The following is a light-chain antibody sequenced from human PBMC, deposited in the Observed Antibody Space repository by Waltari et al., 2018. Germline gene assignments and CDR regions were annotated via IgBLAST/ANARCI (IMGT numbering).Light chain of an antibody. CDR2: QSN. J-gene: IGLJ2*01. CDR1: SSNIGSFD. CDR3: GTWDSNLRSAV. V-gene: IGLV1-51*02. Sequence: QSVLTQPPSVSAAPGQDVTISCSGRSSNIGSFDFSWYQQFPGTAPKLLISQSNQRPSEIPDRFSGSKSGTSATLGITGLQTGDEADYYCGTWDSNLRSAVFGGGTKVTVL.